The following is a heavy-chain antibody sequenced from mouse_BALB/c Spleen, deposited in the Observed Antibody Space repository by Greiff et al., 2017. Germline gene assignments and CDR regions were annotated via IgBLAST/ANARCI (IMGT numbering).Heavy chain of an antibody. CDR3: ARQIYYGNSGAMDY. V-gene: IGHV4-1*02. D-gene: IGHD2-1*01. Sequence: EVKVEESGGGLVQPGGSLKLSCAASGFDFSRYWMSWVRQAPGKGLEWIGEINPDSSTINYTPSLKDKFIISRDNAKNTLYLQMSKVRSEDTALYYCARQIYYGNSGAMDYWGQGTSVTVSS. J-gene: IGHJ4*01. CDR2: INPDSSTI. CDR1: GFDFSRYW.